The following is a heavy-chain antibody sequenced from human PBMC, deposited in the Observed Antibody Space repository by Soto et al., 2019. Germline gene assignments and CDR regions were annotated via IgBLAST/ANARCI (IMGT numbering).Heavy chain of an antibody. CDR3: ARGRGGGGSGWYVSDY. J-gene: IGHJ4*02. CDR2: INHSGST. D-gene: IGHD6-19*01. CDR1: GGSFSGYY. Sequence: QVQLQQWGAGLLKPSETLSLTCAVYGGSFSGYYWSWIRQPPGKGLEWIGEINHSGSTNYNPSLTSRVTISVDTSKNQFSLKLSSVTAADTAVYYCARGRGGGGSGWYVSDYWGQGTLVTVSS. V-gene: IGHV4-34*01.